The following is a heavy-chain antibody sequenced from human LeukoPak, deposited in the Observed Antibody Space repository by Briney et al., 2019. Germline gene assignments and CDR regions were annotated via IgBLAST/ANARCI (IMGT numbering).Heavy chain of an antibody. CDR1: GW. V-gene: IGHV3-74*01. CDR3: ASVFDS. Sequence: GGSLRLSCAASGWMHWVRQAPGKGLVWVSGINGLGTATYYADSVKGRFTISRDNAKNTVSLQMNSLSAEDTAAYYCASVFDSWGQGFPVTVSS. J-gene: IGHJ4*02. CDR2: INGLGTAT.